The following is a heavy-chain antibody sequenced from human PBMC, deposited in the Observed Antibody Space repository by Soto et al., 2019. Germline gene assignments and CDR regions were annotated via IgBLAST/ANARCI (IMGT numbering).Heavy chain of an antibody. Sequence: GGSLRLSCAASGFTFSSYSMNWVRQAPGKGLEWVSYISSSSSTIYYADSVKGRFTISRDNAKNSLYLQMNSLRDEDTAVYYCARDEYYYDSSGYFDYWGQGTLVTVSS. CDR3: ARDEYYYDSSGYFDY. CDR2: ISSSSSTI. J-gene: IGHJ4*02. D-gene: IGHD3-22*01. CDR1: GFTFSSYS. V-gene: IGHV3-48*02.